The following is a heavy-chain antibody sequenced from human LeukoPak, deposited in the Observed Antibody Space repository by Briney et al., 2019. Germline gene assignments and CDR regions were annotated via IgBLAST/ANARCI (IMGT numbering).Heavy chain of an antibody. V-gene: IGHV1-2*02. CDR3: ARDRYSSGCLDY. Sequence: ASVEVSRKGFWYTLTRFFFPRGGQAPGQGVWWMGWINPNSGGTNYAQKFQGRVTMTRDTSISTAYMELSRLRSDDTAVYYCARDRYSSGCLDYWGQGTLVTVSS. J-gene: IGHJ4*02. D-gene: IGHD6-19*01. CDR1: WYTLTRFF. CDR2: INPNSGGT.